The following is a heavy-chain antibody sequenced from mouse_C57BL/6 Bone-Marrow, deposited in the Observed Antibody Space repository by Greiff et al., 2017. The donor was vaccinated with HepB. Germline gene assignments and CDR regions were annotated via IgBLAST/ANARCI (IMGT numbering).Heavy chain of an antibody. CDR1: GYTFTDYY. CDR3: ARVVTTGLDY. D-gene: IGHD2-2*01. CDR2: INPYNGGT. J-gene: IGHJ2*01. V-gene: IGHV1-19*01. Sequence: VQLKQSGPVLVKPGASVKMSCKASGYTFTDYYMNWVKQSHGKSLEWIGVINPYNGGTSYNQKFKGKATLTVDKSSSTAYMELNSLTSEDSAVYYCARVVTTGLDYWGQGTTLTVSS.